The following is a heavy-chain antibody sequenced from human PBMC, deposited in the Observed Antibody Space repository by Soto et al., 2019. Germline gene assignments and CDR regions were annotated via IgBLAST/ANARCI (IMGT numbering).Heavy chain of an antibody. CDR2: TSGSGGRT. D-gene: IGHD2-8*02. CDR1: GFTFGSDA. V-gene: IGHV3-23*01. CDR3: VRESRLSPYCGMDV. Sequence: GGSLRLSCAASGFTFGSDAMSWVRQAPGKGLEWVSGTSGSGGRTYYADSVKGRFTISRDNSKNTLYLQMNSLGAEDTAVYYCVRESRLSPYCGMDVWGQGTTVTVS. J-gene: IGHJ6*02.